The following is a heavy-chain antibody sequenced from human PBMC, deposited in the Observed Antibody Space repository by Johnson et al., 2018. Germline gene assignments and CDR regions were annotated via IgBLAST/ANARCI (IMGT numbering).Heavy chain of an antibody. CDR2: ISYDENNK. D-gene: IGHD4-23*01. Sequence: VRLGESGGGVVQPGRSLRLSCAASGFTFGTSAMHWVRQAPGKGLEWVAAISYDENNKYYSDSLRGRFTISRDNSKNTLFLQMTGLRTEDTAVYYCAGGSGYYGGTGYMDVWGKGTTVTVSS. CDR1: GFTFGTSA. V-gene: IGHV3-30*03. CDR3: AGGSGYYGGTGYMDV. J-gene: IGHJ6*03.